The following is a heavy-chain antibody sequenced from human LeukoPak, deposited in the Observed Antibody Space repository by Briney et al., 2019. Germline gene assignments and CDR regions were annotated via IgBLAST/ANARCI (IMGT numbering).Heavy chain of an antibody. Sequence: GGSLRLSCAAAGFTFSNHWMHWVRQVPGKGLVWVSRINSDGSRTNYADSVKGRFTISRDNAKNTLYLQMNSLRAEDTAVYYCARDCGGDSDYWGQGTLVTVSS. D-gene: IGHD4-17*01. CDR1: GFTFSNHW. V-gene: IGHV3-74*01. CDR3: ARDCGGDSDY. J-gene: IGHJ4*02. CDR2: INSDGSRT.